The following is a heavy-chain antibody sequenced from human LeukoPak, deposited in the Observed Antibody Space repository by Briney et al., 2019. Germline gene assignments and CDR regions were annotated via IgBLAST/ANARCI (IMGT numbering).Heavy chain of an antibody. CDR1: GYTFTSYY. D-gene: IGHD3-9*01. J-gene: IGHJ4*02. CDR2: INPSGGST. Sequence: ASVKVSCKASGYTFTSYYMHWVRQAPGQGLEWMGIINPSGGSTSYAQKFQGRVTMTRDTSTSTAYMELSSLRSEDTAVYYCARGDHPYYDILTGYPSSYWGQGTLVTVSS. V-gene: IGHV1-46*01. CDR3: ARGDHPYYDILTGYPSSY.